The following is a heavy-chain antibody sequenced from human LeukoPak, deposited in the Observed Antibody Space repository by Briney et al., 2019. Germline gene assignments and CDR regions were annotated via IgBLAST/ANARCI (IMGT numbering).Heavy chain of an antibody. D-gene: IGHD2-15*01. CDR3: ARDNPPFCNGGTCYSY. J-gene: IGHJ4*02. CDR1: GGTFSSYA. V-gene: IGHV1-69*04. Sequence: SSVKVSCKASGGTFSSYAISWVRLAPGQGLEWMGRIIPILNIANYAQKFQGRVTIVADESTSTAYMELSSLRSEDTAVYYCARDNPPFCNGGTCYSYWGQGGLVTVSS. CDR2: IIPILNIA.